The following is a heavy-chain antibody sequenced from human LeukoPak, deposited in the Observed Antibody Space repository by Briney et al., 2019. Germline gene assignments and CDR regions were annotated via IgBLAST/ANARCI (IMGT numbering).Heavy chain of an antibody. D-gene: IGHD2-8*01. J-gene: IGHJ4*02. CDR2: IYYSGST. CDR3: ARLDPYSLVYEDY. Sequence: LETLSLTCTVSGGSISNSSYYWGWIRQPPGKGLEWIGSIYYSGSTYYNPSLKSRVTISVDTSKNQFSLKLSSVTAADTAVYYCARLDPYSLVYEDYWGQGTLVTVSS. CDR1: GGSISNSSYY. V-gene: IGHV4-39*01.